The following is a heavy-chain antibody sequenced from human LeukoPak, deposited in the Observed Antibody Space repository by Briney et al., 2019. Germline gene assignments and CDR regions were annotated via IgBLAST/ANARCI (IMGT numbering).Heavy chain of an antibody. J-gene: IGHJ6*03. CDR3: AGHTAMDSYYYYYMDV. V-gene: IGHV3-53*01. D-gene: IGHD5-18*01. CDR2: IYSGGST. Sequence: GGSLRLSCAASGFTVSSNYMSWVRQAPGKGLEWVSVIYSGGSTYYADSVKGRFTISRDNSKNTLYLQMNSLRAEDTAVYYCAGHTAMDSYYYYYMDVWGKRTTVTVSS. CDR1: GFTVSSNY.